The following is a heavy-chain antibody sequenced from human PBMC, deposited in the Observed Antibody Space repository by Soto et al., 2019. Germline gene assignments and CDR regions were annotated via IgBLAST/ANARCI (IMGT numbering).Heavy chain of an antibody. Sequence: EVEPVESGGGLGQPGGSLRLSCAASGFTFSSYWMHWLRQAPGKGLVWVSRIKSDGSNINYADSVKGRFTISRDNAKNTLYLQMNSLRAEDTAIYYCARGGFSGSGSFIQGDYWGQGTLVTVSS. CDR2: IKSDGSNI. CDR1: GFTFSSYW. CDR3: ARGGFSGSGSFIQGDY. D-gene: IGHD3-10*01. V-gene: IGHV3-74*01. J-gene: IGHJ4*02.